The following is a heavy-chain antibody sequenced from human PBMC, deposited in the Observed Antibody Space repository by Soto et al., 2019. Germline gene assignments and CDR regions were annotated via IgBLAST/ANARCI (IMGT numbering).Heavy chain of an antibody. V-gene: IGHV1-18*01. CDR2: VSGDNGHT. CDR3: ARDRGYCRSGTCYREWFDP. Sequence: QVQLVQSGAEVKKPGASVKVSCKASGYTFTTHGISWVRQAPGQGLEWMGWVSGDNGHTNYAQSLQGRVTMTTDTSTNTAYMELRSLRSDDTAVYYFARDRGYCRSGTCYREWFDPWGQGTLVTVSS. J-gene: IGHJ5*02. D-gene: IGHD2-15*01. CDR1: GYTFTTHG.